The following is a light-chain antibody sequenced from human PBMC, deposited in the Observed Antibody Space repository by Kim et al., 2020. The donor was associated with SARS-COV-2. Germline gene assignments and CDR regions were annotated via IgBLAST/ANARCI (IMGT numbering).Light chain of an antibody. V-gene: IGLV4-69*01. J-gene: IGLJ2*01. CDR1: NGHRTYA. CDR2: VYSDGRH. CDR3: QTWGSGTVV. Sequence: SVSLTCTLSNGHRTYAIAWYQQQPDKSPRYLMKVYSDGRHVKGGGIPDRLSGSSSGPQRYLTISSLQSEDEADYYCQTWGSGTVVFGGGTQLTVL.